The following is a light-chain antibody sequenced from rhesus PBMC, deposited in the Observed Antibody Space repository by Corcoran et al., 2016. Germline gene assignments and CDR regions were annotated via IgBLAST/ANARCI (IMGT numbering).Light chain of an antibody. V-gene: IGKV3-35*01. CDR1: QSVSSN. Sequence: EIVMTQSPATLSLSPGERATLSCRASQSVSSNLAWYQQKPGQAPRLLIYYASNRATGIPDRFSGSGSGTDLTLTISSLEPEDVGVYYCQQYNNWLTFGGGTKVELK. J-gene: IGKJ4*01. CDR2: YAS. CDR3: QQYNNWLT.